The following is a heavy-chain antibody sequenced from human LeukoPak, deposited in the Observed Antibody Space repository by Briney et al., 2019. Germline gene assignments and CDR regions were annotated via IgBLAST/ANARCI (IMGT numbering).Heavy chain of an antibody. CDR3: ARPPEGYSYGFYFGH. CDR1: AFTFSEYS. Sequence: GGSLRLSCVGSAFTFSEYSMSWIRQAPGRELEWISSITESGGTEYYADSVKGRFSISRDNARSALYLQMNSLRAEDTAVYYCARPPEGYSYGFYFGHWGQGAPVIVSS. V-gene: IGHV3-11*01. D-gene: IGHD5-18*01. CDR2: ITESGGTE. J-gene: IGHJ4*02.